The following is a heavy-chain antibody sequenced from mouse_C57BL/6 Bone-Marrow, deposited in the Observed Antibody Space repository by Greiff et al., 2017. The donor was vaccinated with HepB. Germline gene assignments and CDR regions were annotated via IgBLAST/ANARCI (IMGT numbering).Heavy chain of an antibody. D-gene: IGHD1-1*01. J-gene: IGHJ1*03. CDR2: INPNNGGT. V-gene: IGHV1-26*01. Sequence: VQLQQSGPELVKPGASVKISCKASGYTFTDYYMNWVKQSHGKSLEWIGDINPNNGGTSYNQKFKGKATLTVDKSSSTAYMELRSLTSEDSAVYYCATSFITTVVVHWYFDVWGTGTTVTVSS. CDR3: ATSFITTVVVHWYFDV. CDR1: GYTFTDYY.